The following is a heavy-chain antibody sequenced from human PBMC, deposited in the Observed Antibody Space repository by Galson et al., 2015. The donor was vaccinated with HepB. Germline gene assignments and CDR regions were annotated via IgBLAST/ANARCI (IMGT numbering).Heavy chain of an antibody. V-gene: IGHV1-18*04. CDR2: ISPYNGNT. Sequence: SVKVSCKASGYTFTRYGINWVRQAPGQGLEWMGWISPYNGNTSYAQRLQGRVTMTTDTSTSTAYMELRSLRSDDTAVYYCARLSHPSSTWYWRVPPGGYYFDFWGQGTLVTVSS. J-gene: IGHJ4*02. D-gene: IGHD6-13*01. CDR1: GYTFTRYG. CDR3: ARLSHPSSTWYWRVPPGGYYFDF.